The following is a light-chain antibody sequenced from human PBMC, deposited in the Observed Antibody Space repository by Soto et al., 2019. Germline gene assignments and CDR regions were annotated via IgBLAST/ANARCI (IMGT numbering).Light chain of an antibody. CDR2: GAS. CDR3: QQYESSLRT. Sequence: EIVLTQSPGTLSLSPGERATLSCRASQSVSSSYLAWYQQKPGQAPRLLIHGASSRATGIPDRFSGSGSGTDFTLTISRLEPEDFAVYYCQQYESSLRTFGQGTKVDIK. J-gene: IGKJ1*01. V-gene: IGKV3-20*01. CDR1: QSVSSSY.